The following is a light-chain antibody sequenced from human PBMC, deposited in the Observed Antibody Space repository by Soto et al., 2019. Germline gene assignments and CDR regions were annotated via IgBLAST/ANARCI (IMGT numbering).Light chain of an antibody. CDR2: RNN. Sequence: QSVLIQPPSASGTPGQRVTISCSGSSSNIGSNYVYWFQQLPGAAPKLLIYRNNQRPSGVPDRFSGSKSGTSASLAITGLQAEDEADYYCQSYDNSLSGYVVFGGGTKVTVL. J-gene: IGLJ2*01. V-gene: IGLV1-47*01. CDR1: SSNIGSNY. CDR3: QSYDNSLSGYVV.